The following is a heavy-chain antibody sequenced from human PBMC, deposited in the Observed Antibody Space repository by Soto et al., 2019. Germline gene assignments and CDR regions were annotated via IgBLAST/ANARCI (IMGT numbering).Heavy chain of an antibody. Sequence: ASVKVSCKASGGTFSSYAISWVRQAPGQGLEWTGGIIPIFGTANYAQKFQGRVTITADESTSTAYMELSSLRSEDTAVYYCACTHDDYDTLDYWGQGTLVTVSS. CDR2: IIPIFGTA. J-gene: IGHJ4*02. D-gene: IGHD3-9*01. CDR1: GGTFSSYA. CDR3: ACTHDDYDTLDY. V-gene: IGHV1-69*13.